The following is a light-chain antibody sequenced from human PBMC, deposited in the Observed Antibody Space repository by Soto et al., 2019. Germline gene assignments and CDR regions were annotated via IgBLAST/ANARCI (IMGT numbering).Light chain of an antibody. CDR1: SGDIGSYTY. J-gene: IGLJ2*01. CDR3: SSYTTNSPPVV. Sequence: QSVLTQPPSASGTPGQKITISCTGTSGDIGSYTYVSWHQQYPGKAPKLLISEVTNRPSGVSNRFSGSKSGNTASLTISGLQAEDEAHYYCSSYTTNSPPVVFGGGTKVTVL. V-gene: IGLV2-14*01. CDR2: EVT.